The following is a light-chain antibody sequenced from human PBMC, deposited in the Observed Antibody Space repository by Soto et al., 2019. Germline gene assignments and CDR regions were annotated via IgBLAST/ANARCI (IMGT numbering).Light chain of an antibody. J-gene: IGKJ4*01. CDR3: QQHGTSPI. CDR2: GAS. V-gene: IGKV3-20*01. CDR1: QAVSSIL. Sequence: EVVLTQSPGTLSLSPGERATLSCRASQAVSSILLAWYQQKPGQAPRLLIYGASSRATGIPDRFSGSGSGKDLNLTVSRLEPEDFAVYYCQQHGTSPIFGGGTKVEIK.